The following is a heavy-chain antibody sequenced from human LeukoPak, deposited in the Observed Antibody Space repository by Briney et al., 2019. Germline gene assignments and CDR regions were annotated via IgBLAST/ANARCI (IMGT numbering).Heavy chain of an antibody. D-gene: IGHD1-26*01. Sequence: ASVKVSCKASGYTFTGYYIHWVRQAPGQGLEWMGWINPHSGGTNYAQKFQGRVTMTRDTSISTAYMELSRLRSDDTAVYYCARDIGVGASDYWGQGTLVTVSS. V-gene: IGHV1-2*02. CDR1: GYTFTGYY. CDR2: INPHSGGT. CDR3: ARDIGVGASDY. J-gene: IGHJ4*02.